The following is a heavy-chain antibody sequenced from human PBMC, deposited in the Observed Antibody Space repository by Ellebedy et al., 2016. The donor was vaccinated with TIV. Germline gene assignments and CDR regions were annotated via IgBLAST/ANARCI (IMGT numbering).Heavy chain of an antibody. V-gene: IGHV3-7*01. CDR3: ARDQWLGRAYYFDY. CDR1: GFTFSNYW. CDR2: IKQDGSER. J-gene: IGHJ4*02. D-gene: IGHD6-19*01. Sequence: GGSLRPSCAASGFTFSNYWMTWVRQAPGKGLEWVANIKQDGSERYYVDSVKGRFAISRDNAKNSLYLQMNSLGDEDTAVYYCARDQWLGRAYYFDYWGQGTLVTVSS.